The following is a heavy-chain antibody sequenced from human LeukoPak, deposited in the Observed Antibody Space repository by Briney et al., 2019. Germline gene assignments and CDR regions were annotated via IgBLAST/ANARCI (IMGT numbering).Heavy chain of an antibody. Sequence: SSETLSLTCTVSGGSISSYYWSWIRQPPGKGLEWIGYIYYSGTTNYNPSLKSRVTISGDTSKNQVSLKLRSVTAADTAVYYCARDPTTVTTIFDSWGQGTLVTVSS. D-gene: IGHD4-17*01. CDR3: ARDPTTVTTIFDS. CDR2: IYYSGTT. V-gene: IGHV4-59*12. CDR1: GGSISSYY. J-gene: IGHJ4*02.